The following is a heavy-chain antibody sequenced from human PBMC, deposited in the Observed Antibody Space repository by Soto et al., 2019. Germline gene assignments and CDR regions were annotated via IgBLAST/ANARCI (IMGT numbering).Heavy chain of an antibody. J-gene: IGHJ4*02. Sequence: QVQLVQSGAEVKKPGSSVKVSCKASGGTFSSYTISWVRQAPGQGLEWMGRIIPILGIANYAQKFQGRVTITADKSTSTAYMELSSLRSEDTAVYYCARGTVAGTSDFDYWGQGTLVTVSS. D-gene: IGHD6-19*01. CDR3: ARGTVAGTSDFDY. CDR2: IIPILGIA. CDR1: GGTFSSYT. V-gene: IGHV1-69*02.